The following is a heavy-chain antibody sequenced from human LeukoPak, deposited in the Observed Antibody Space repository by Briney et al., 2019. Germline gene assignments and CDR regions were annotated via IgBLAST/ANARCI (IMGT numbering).Heavy chain of an antibody. CDR1: GYTFTSYY. V-gene: IGHV1-46*01. J-gene: IGHJ6*02. CDR3: TRGRYSGSYLSHHAMDV. Sequence: ASVKVSFKASGYTFTSYYMHWVRQAPGQGLEWMGIINPSGDSTSYAQKFQGRVTMTRDTSTSTVYMELSSLRSEDTAVYYCTRGRYSGSYLSHHAMDVWGQGTTVTVSS. D-gene: IGHD1-26*01. CDR2: INPSGDST.